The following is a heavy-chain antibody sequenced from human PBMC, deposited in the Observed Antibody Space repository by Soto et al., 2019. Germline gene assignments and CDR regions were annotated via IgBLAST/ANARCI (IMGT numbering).Heavy chain of an antibody. CDR1: GFTFSSYW. Sequence: EVQLVESGGGLVQPGGSLRLSCVDSGFTFSSYWMSWVRQAPVKGLEWVGNIKQDGSEENYVDSVKGRFTISRDNAKNSMNPQMNCLRAEDTAVYYCARIASSGRGWDVWGQGTTVVVSS. D-gene: IGHD3-10*01. CDR3: ARIASSGRGWDV. J-gene: IGHJ6*02. CDR2: IKQDGSEE. V-gene: IGHV3-7*01.